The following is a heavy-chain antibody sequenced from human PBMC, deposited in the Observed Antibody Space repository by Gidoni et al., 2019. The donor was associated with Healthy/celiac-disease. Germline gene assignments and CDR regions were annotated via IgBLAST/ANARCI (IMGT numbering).Heavy chain of an antibody. CDR1: GFTFSSYA. Sequence: EVQLLESGGGLVQPGGSLRLSCAASGFTFSSYAMSWVRQAPGKGLEWFSAISVSGGSTYYADSVKGRFTISRDNSKNTLYLQMNSLRAEDTAVYYCAKSRWGIAARPSDWFDPWGQGTLVTVSS. J-gene: IGHJ5*02. CDR2: ISVSGGST. CDR3: AKSRWGIAARPSDWFDP. V-gene: IGHV3-23*01. D-gene: IGHD6-13*01.